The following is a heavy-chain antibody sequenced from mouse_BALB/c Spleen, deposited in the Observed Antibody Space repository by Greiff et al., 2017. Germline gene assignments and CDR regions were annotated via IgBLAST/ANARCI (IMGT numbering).Heavy chain of an antibody. CDR3: AGTYGYDGGLYAMDY. Sequence: EVQLVESGPELVKPGASVKISCKTSGYTFTEYTMHWVKQSHGKSLEWIGGINPNNGGTSYNQKFKGKATLTVDKSSSTAYMELRSLTSEDSAVYYCAGTYGYDGGLYAMDYWGQGTSVTVSS. CDR2: INPNNGGT. CDR1: GYTFTEYT. D-gene: IGHD2-2*01. J-gene: IGHJ4*01. V-gene: IGHV1-18*01.